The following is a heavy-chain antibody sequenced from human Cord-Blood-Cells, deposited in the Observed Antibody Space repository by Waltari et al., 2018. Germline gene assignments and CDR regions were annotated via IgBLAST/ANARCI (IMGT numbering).Heavy chain of an antibody. V-gene: IGHV4-39*01. CDR2: IYYSGST. J-gene: IGHJ2*01. CDR1: GGSISSSSYY. Sequence: QLQLQESGPGLVKPSETLSLTCTVSGGSISSSSYYWGWIRQPPGKGLEWIGRIYYSGSTYYNPSLKSRVTISVDTSKNQFSLKLSSVTAADTAVYYCARTLSQLLYRYFDLWGRGTLVTVSS. CDR3: ARTLSQLLYRYFDL. D-gene: IGHD2-2*01.